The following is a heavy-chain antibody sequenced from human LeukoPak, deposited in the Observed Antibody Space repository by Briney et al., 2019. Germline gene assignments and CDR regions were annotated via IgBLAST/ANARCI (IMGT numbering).Heavy chain of an antibody. J-gene: IGHJ1*01. Sequence: ASVKVSCKASGYTFTGYYMHWVRQAPGQGLEWMGWINPNSDGTNYAQKFQGRVTMTRDTSISTAYMELSRLRSDDTAVFYCARVGYYDSSGYYFQHWGQGTLVTVSS. CDR1: GYTFTGYY. CDR3: ARVGYYDSSGYYFQH. V-gene: IGHV1-2*02. D-gene: IGHD3-22*01. CDR2: INPNSDGT.